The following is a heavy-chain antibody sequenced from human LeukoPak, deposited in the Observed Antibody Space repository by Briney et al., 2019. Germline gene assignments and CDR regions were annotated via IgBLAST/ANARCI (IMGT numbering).Heavy chain of an antibody. CDR2: IDWDDDK. D-gene: IGHD6-6*01. CDR1: GFSLSTSGMC. V-gene: IGHV2-70*01. Sequence: VSGPTLVNPTQTLTLTCTFSGFSLSTSGMCVSWIRQPPGKALEWLALIDWDDDKYYSTSLKTRLTISKDTSKNQVVLTMTNMDPVDTATYYCARIPTSIAGFRDNYGMDVWGQGTTVTVSS. CDR3: ARIPTSIAGFRDNYGMDV. J-gene: IGHJ6*02.